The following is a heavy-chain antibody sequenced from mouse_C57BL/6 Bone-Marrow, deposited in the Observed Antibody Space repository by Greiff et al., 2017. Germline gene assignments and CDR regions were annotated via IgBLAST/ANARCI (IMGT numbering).Heavy chain of an antibody. V-gene: IGHV2-4*01. CDR3: AKRGAYYGNPYAMDY. CDR2: IWSGGST. Sequence: VQLQQSGPGLVQPSQSLSITCTVSGFSLTSYGVHWVRQPPGKGLEWLGVIWSGGSTDYNAAFISRLSISKDNSKSQVFFKMNSLQADDTAIYYCAKRGAYYGNPYAMDYWGQGTSVTVSS. CDR1: GFSLTSYG. D-gene: IGHD2-10*01. J-gene: IGHJ4*01.